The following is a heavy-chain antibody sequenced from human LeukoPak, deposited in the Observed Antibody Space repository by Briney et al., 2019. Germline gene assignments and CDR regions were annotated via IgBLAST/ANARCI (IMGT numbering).Heavy chain of an antibody. CDR2: MYYSGST. D-gene: IGHD3-10*01. Sequence: PSETLSLTCSVSGGSISSSSNSWGWIRQPPGKGLEWIGSMYYSGSTYYNPSLKSRVTISVATSKNQFSLKLSSVTAADTAMYYCARQVNYPSEPGDAFDIWGQGTMVTVSS. J-gene: IGHJ3*02. CDR3: ARQVNYPSEPGDAFDI. CDR1: GGSISSSSNS. V-gene: IGHV4-39*01.